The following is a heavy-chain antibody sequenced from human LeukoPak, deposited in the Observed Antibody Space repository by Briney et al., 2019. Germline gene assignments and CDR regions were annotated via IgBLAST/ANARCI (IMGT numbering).Heavy chain of an antibody. D-gene: IGHD3-22*01. CDR3: ARGYYYYDSSGSNLNWFDP. Sequence: GASVKVSCKASGYTFTSYGISWVRQAPGQGLEWMGWISAYNGNTNYAQKLQGRVTMTTDTSTSTAYMELRSLRSDDTAVYYCARGYYYYDSSGSNLNWFDPWGQGTLVTVSS. J-gene: IGHJ5*02. CDR1: GYTFTSYG. V-gene: IGHV1-18*01. CDR2: ISAYNGNT.